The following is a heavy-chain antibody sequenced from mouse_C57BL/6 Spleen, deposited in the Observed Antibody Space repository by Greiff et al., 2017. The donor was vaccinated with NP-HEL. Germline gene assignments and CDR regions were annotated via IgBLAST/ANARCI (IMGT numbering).Heavy chain of an antibody. CDR1: GFTFSDYG. V-gene: IGHV5-17*01. J-gene: IGHJ3*01. CDR3: ARRDPFAY. D-gene: IGHD3-3*01. Sequence: EVQLQESGGGLVKPGGSLKLSCAASGFTFSDYGMHWVRQAPEKGLEWVAYISSGSSTIYYADTVKGRFTISRDNAKNTLFLQMTSLRSEDTAMYYCARRDPFAYWGQGTLVTVSA. CDR2: ISSGSSTI.